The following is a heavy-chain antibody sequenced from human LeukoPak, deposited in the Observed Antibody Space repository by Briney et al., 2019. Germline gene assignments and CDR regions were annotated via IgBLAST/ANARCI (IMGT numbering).Heavy chain of an antibody. CDR1: GFTFSNAW. CDR2: ISSSGSTI. CDR3: ARGRGITMIVVARDFDY. D-gene: IGHD3-22*01. Sequence: PGGSLRLSCAASGFTFSNAWMSWVRQAPGKGLEWVSYISSSGSTIYYADSVKGRFTISRDNAKNSLYLQMNSLRAEDTAVYYCARGRGITMIVVARDFDYWGQGTLVTVSS. V-gene: IGHV3-11*04. J-gene: IGHJ4*02.